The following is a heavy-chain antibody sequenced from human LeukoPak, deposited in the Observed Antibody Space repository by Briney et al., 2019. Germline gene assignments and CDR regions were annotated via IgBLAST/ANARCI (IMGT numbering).Heavy chain of an antibody. D-gene: IGHD3-3*01. Sequence: GGSLTLSCEASGFTFSGHSMHWVRQAPGKGLEWVAFIRYDGSNKYYADSVKGRFTISRDNAKNSLYLQMNSLRAEDTAVYYCARVSRIATTGHFDFWGQGTPVTVS. J-gene: IGHJ4*02. CDR1: GFTFSGHS. CDR3: ARVSRIATTGHFDF. CDR2: IRYDGSNK. V-gene: IGHV3-30*02.